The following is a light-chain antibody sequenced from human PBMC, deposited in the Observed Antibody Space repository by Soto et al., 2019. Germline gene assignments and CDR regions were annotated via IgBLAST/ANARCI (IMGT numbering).Light chain of an antibody. J-gene: IGKJ1*01. V-gene: IGKV3-11*01. CDR2: DAS. CDR3: QRRSNWSTT. CDR1: QSVSNY. Sequence: EIVMTQSPGTLSLSPGERATLSFRASQSVSNYLAWYQQKPGQPPRLLIYDASNRATGIPARFSGSGSGTDFTLTISSLEPEDFAVYYCQRRSNWSTTFGQGTKVDI.